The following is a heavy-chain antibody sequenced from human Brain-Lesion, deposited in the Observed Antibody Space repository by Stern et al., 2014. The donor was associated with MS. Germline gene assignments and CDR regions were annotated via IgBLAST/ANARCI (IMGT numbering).Heavy chain of an antibody. CDR1: GFSFGDYA. CDR2: IRSKVYGGAA. J-gene: IGHJ4*02. Sequence: EVQLVESGGGLIEPGRSLRLSCTASGFSFGDYAINWIRQAPGKGLEWVGFIRSKVYGGAAEYAASVKGRFTISRDDSKSIAYLQVNGLKTEDTAVYYCTRDRLDYGYSYFAYWGQGTLVTVSS. D-gene: IGHD4-17*01. V-gene: IGHV3-49*03. CDR3: TRDRLDYGYSYFAY.